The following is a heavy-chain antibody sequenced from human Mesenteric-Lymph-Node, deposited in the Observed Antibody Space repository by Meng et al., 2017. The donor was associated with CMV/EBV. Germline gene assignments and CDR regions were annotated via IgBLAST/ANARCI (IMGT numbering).Heavy chain of an antibody. D-gene: IGHD2-15*01. CDR1: GGSISSSSYY. Sequence: SETLSLTCTVSGGSISSSSYYWGWIRQPPGKGLEWIGSIYYSGSTYYNPSLKSRVTISVDTSKNQFSLKLSSVTASDTAVYYCARALTATDYWGQGTLVTVSS. CDR3: ARALTATDY. V-gene: IGHV4-39*07. CDR2: IYYSGST. J-gene: IGHJ4*02.